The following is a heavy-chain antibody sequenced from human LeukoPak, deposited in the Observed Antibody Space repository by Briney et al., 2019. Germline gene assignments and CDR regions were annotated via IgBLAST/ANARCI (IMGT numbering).Heavy chain of an antibody. D-gene: IGHD2-21*02. J-gene: IGHJ4*02. V-gene: IGHV3-7*01. CDR1: GFTLSSSS. CDR2: IREDGGKQ. CDR3: AKDIPGGGDDY. Sequence: GGSLRLSCLASGFTLSSSSMSWVRQAPGKGLEWVANIREDGGKQNYVDSVKGRFTISRDNAKSSVYLQLNSLRADDTAIYYCAKDIPGGGDDYWGQGTLVTVSS.